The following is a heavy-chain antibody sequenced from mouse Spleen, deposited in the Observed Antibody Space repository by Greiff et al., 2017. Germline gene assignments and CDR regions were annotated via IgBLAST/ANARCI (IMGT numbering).Heavy chain of an antibody. Sequence: EVQGVESGGGLVKPGGSLKLSCAASGFTFSSYAMSWVRQTPEKRLEWVATISSGGSYTYYPDSVKGRFTISRDNAKNTLYLQMSSLRSEDTAMYYCARRNSITTATYFDVWGAGTTVTVSS. J-gene: IGHJ1*01. CDR3: ARRNSITTATYFDV. D-gene: IGHD1-2*01. CDR2: ISSGGSYT. V-gene: IGHV5-9-3*01. CDR1: GFTFSSYA.